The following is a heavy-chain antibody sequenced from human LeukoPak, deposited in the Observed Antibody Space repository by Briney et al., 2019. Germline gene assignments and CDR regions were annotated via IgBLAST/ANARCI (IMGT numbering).Heavy chain of an antibody. J-gene: IGHJ4*02. CDR3: AKCRRSSGYYFSPDY. CDR2: ISGSGGST. D-gene: IGHD3-22*01. Sequence: SGGSLRLSCAAFGFTFSSYAMSWVRQAPGKGLEWVSAISGSGGSTYYADSVKGRFTISRDNSKNTLYLQMNSLRAEDTAVYYCAKCRRSSGYYFSPDYWGQGTLVTVSS. CDR1: GFTFSSYA. V-gene: IGHV3-23*01.